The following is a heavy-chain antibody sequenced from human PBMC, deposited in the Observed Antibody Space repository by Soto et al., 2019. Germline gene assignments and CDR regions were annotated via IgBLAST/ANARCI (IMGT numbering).Heavy chain of an antibody. J-gene: IGHJ4*02. V-gene: IGHV3-48*01. CDR3: VRGTMTAVAKSDS. CDR2: ISNTGSTI. Sequence: EVQLVESGGGLVQPGGSLRLSCAASGFTFTTYSMNWVRLAPGKGLEWLSYISNTGSTIYYADSVKGRFTISRDNAKNSCSLQMSGLRVGDTAVYYCVRGTMTAVAKSDSWGQGALVTVSS. CDR1: GFTFTTYS. D-gene: IGHD4-17*01.